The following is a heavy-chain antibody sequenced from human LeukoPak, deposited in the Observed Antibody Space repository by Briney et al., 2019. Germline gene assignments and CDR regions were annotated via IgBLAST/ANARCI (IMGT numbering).Heavy chain of an antibody. CDR3: AKDSGGLIAVAGTDY. CDR1: GFTFSSYA. V-gene: IGHV3-23*01. J-gene: IGHJ4*02. CDR2: ISGSGGST. Sequence: GGSLRLSCAASGFTFSSYAMSWVRQAPGKGLEWVSAISGSGGSTYYADSVKGRFTISRDNSKNTLYLQMNSLRAEDTAVYYCAKDSGGLIAVAGTDYWGQGTLDTVSS. D-gene: IGHD6-19*01.